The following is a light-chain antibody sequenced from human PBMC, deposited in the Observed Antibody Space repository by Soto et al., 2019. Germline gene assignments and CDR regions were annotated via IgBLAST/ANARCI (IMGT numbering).Light chain of an antibody. CDR3: QQYHNWPPIT. J-gene: IGKJ5*01. V-gene: IGKV3D-15*01. Sequence: EIVFTQSPSTLSLSTGERATLSCRASQSVSSYLACYQQKPGQAPRLLIYAASSTAPGIPDRFSGWGSGTEFTLTISSLQSEDFAVYYCQQYHNWPPITFGQGTRLQI. CDR1: QSVSSY. CDR2: AAS.